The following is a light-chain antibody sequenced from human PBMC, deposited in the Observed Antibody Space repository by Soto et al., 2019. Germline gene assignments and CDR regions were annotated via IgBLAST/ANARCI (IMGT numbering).Light chain of an antibody. J-gene: IGKJ4*01. CDR2: DAS. Sequence: AIQLTQSPSSLSASVGDRVTITCRASQGISSALAWYQQKPGKAPKLLIYDASSLESGVPSRFSGSGSGTDFTLPISSLQHEDFAIYYCQQFNSYPVTFGGGPRVDIK. CDR3: QQFNSYPVT. CDR1: QGISSA. V-gene: IGKV1-13*02.